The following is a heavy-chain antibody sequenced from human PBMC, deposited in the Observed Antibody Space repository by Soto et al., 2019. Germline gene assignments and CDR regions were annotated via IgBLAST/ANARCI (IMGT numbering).Heavy chain of an antibody. CDR3: ASYGYSSSPRGMDV. CDR1: GYSFTSYW. V-gene: IGHV5-10-1*01. J-gene: IGHJ6*02. Sequence: PGESLKISCKGSGYSFTSYWISWVRQMPGKGLEWMGRIDPSDSYTNYSPSFQGHVTISADKSISTAYLQWSSLKASDTATYYCASYGYSSSPRGMDVWGQGTTVTVSS. CDR2: IDPSDSYT. D-gene: IGHD6-13*01.